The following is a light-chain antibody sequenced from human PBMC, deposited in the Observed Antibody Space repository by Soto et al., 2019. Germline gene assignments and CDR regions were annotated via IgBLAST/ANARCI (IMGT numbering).Light chain of an antibody. CDR1: QSVSSY. CDR2: DAS. V-gene: IGKV3-11*01. CDR3: QQRSNWPPYT. Sequence: EIVLTQSPATLSLSPGERATLSCRASQSVSSYLAWYQQKPGQAPRLLIYDASNRATGIPARFSGSGSGTDFTPTINSLAPEDFAVYYCQQRSNWPPYTFGQGTKLEIK. J-gene: IGKJ2*01.